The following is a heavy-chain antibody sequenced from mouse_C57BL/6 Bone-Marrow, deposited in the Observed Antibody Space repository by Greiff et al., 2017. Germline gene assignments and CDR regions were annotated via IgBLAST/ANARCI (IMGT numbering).Heavy chain of an antibody. J-gene: IGHJ4*01. CDR3: ARAGDYLYAMDY. CDR1: GYTFTSYG. Sequence: VQLQQSGAELARPGASVKLSCKASGYTFTSYGISWVKQRTGQGLEWIGEIYPRSGNTYYNEKFKGKATRTADKSSSTAYMELRSLTSEDSAVYFCARAGDYLYAMDYWGQGTSVTVSS. CDR2: IYPRSGNT. V-gene: IGHV1-81*01. D-gene: IGHD2-4*01.